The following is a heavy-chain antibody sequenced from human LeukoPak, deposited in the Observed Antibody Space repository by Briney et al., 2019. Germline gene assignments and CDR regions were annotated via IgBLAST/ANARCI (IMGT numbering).Heavy chain of an antibody. Sequence: GGSLRLSCAASGFTFSSYGLHRVRQAPGKGLEWVAVISYDGSNKYYADSVKGRFTISRDNSKNTLYLQMNSLRAEDTAVYYCGREIRAEDYYDSSCLDYWGQGTLVTVSS. CDR3: GREIRAEDYYDSSCLDY. V-gene: IGHV3-30*03. CDR2: ISYDGSNK. D-gene: IGHD3-22*01. CDR1: GFTFSSYG. J-gene: IGHJ4*02.